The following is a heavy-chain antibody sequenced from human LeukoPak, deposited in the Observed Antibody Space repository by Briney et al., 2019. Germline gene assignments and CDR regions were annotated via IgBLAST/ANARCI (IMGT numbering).Heavy chain of an antibody. V-gene: IGHV4-38-2*01. J-gene: IGHJ4*02. D-gene: IGHD4/OR15-4a*01. CDR3: ARGLVPYYFDY. Sequence: SETLSLTRAVSGYSISSGYYWGWIRQPPGKGLEWIGSIYHSGSTYYNPSLKSRVTISVDTSKNQFSLKLSSVTAADTAVYYCARGLVPYYFDYWGQGTLVTVSS. CDR1: GYSISSGYY. CDR2: IYHSGST.